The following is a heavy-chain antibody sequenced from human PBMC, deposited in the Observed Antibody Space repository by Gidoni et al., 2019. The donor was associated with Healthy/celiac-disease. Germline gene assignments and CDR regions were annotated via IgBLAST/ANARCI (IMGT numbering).Heavy chain of an antibody. D-gene: IGHD1-20*01. Sequence: EVQLLESGGGLVQPGGSLRRSCAASGFTFRSYAMSWVRQAPGKGLEWVSAISGSGGSTYYADSVKGRFTISRDNSKNTLYLQMNSLRAEDTAVYYCAKDPRDNWNLHYFDYWGQGTLVTVSS. J-gene: IGHJ4*02. CDR2: ISGSGGST. CDR1: GFTFRSYA. V-gene: IGHV3-23*01. CDR3: AKDPRDNWNLHYFDY.